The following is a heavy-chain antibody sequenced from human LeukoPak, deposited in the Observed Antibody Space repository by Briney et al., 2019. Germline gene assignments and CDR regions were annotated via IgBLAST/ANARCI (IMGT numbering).Heavy chain of an antibody. CDR1: EYTFTGSY. V-gene: IGHV1-2*02. J-gene: IGHJ4*02. CDR2: INPNSGGT. Sequence: ASVKVSCKASEYTFTGSYMHWVRQAPGQGLEWMGWINPNSGGTNYAQKFQGRVTMTRDTSISTAYMELSRLRSDDTAVYYCARVGERTFGGVIVPYLDYWGQGTLVTVSS. D-gene: IGHD3-16*02. CDR3: ARVGERTFGGVIVPYLDY.